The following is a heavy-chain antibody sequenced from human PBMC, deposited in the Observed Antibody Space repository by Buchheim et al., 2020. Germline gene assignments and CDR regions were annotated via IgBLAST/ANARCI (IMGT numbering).Heavy chain of an antibody. CDR1: GFTFSSYG. J-gene: IGHJ6*02. Sequence: VQLSESGGGVVQPGRSLRLSCAASGFTFSSYGMHWVRQAPGKGLEWVAVISYDGSNKYYADSVKGRFTISRDNSKNTLYLQMNSLRAEDTAVYYCAKDGADYGDPGNSYYYYGMDVWGQGTT. V-gene: IGHV3-30*18. D-gene: IGHD4-17*01. CDR2: ISYDGSNK. CDR3: AKDGADYGDPGNSYYYYGMDV.